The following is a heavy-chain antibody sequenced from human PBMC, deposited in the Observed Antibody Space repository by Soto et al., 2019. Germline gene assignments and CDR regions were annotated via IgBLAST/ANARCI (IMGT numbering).Heavy chain of an antibody. D-gene: IGHD4-17*01. CDR2: FFSDAEI. J-gene: IGHJ6*02. Sequence: QVTLKEYGPVLVKPTETLTLTCSVSGFSLTNGRMGVSWIRQPPGKALEWLAHFFSDAEISYSTSMQSRLNMYKDSSGSQVVLTMTNMAPADTATYFCALMDGDYNYYVLDVCGHGIAVTVPS. CDR3: ALMDGDYNYYVLDV. V-gene: IGHV2-26*01. CDR1: GFSLTNGRMG.